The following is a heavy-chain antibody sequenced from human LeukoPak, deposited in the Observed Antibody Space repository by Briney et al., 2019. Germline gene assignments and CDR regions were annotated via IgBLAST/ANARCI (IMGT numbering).Heavy chain of an antibody. CDR1: GFTFSSYS. V-gene: IGHV3-21*01. CDR3: ARAAYYYGSGSYLYMDV. CDR2: ISSSSSYI. J-gene: IGHJ6*03. D-gene: IGHD3-10*01. Sequence: PGGSLRLSCAASGFTFSSYSMNWVRQAPGKGLEWVSSISSSSSYIYYADSVKGRFTISRDNAKNSLYLQMNSLRAEDTAVYYCARAAYYYGSGSYLYMDVWGKGTTVTISS.